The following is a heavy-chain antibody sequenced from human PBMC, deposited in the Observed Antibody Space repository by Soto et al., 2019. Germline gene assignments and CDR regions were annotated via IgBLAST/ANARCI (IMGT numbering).Heavy chain of an antibody. J-gene: IGHJ3*02. CDR2: ISHDGNNK. D-gene: IGHD2-2*01. Sequence: QVQLVQSGGGVVQPGRSLRLSCAASGFTFSSYVTHWVRQAPGKGLEWVAVISHDGNNKYYADSVKGRFTIYRDNSKNTXYXXMNSLTTEDTAVYYCAKGGPDCASTTCYLLVAFDIWGQGTMVTVSS. V-gene: IGHV3-30*18. CDR3: AKGGPDCASTTCYLLVAFDI. CDR1: GFTFSSYV.